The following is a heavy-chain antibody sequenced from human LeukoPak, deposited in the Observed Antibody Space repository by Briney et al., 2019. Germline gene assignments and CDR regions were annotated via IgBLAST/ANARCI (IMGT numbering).Heavy chain of an antibody. CDR2: ISAYNGNT. J-gene: IGHJ4*02. Sequence: SVKVSCTASGYTFTSYGICWVRQAPVQGLEWMGWISAYNGNTNYAQKLQGRVTMTTDTSTSTAYMELRSLRSDDTAVYYCARYGDYASRFDYWGQGTLVTVSS. CDR1: GYTFTSYG. V-gene: IGHV1-18*01. CDR3: ARYGDYASRFDY. D-gene: IGHD4-17*01.